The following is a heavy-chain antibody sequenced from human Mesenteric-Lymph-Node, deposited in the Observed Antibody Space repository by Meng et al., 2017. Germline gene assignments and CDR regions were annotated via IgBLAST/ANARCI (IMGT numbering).Heavy chain of an antibody. CDR2: IYYSGST. CDR1: GGSVSSGGYY. Sequence: VQVQESGPGLVKPSQTLSLTCTVSGGSVSSGGYYWTWIRQHPGKGLEWFGHIYYSGSTFYNPSLKRRVIISIDTSKNQFSLNLRSVTAADTAVYYCARVSSGWDYFDYWGQGTLVTVSS. J-gene: IGHJ4*02. D-gene: IGHD6-19*01. V-gene: IGHV4-31*03. CDR3: ARVSSGWDYFDY.